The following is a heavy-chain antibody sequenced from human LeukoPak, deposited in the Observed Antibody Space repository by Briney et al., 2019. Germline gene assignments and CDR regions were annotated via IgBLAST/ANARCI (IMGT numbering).Heavy chain of an antibody. CDR2: INPNSGGT. J-gene: IGHJ5*02. D-gene: IGHD2-2*01. CDR3: ARAKYCSSTSCYGNWFDP. CDR1: GFTFTSHD. V-gene: IGHV1-2*06. Sequence: GASVKVSCKASGFTFTSHDYNWVRQAPGQGLEWMGRINPNSGGTNYAQKFQGRVTMTRDTSISTAYMELSRLRSDDTAVYYCARAKYCSSTSCYGNWFDPWGQGTLVTVSS.